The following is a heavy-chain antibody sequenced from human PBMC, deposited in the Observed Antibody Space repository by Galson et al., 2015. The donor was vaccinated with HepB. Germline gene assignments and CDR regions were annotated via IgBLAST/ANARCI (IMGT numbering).Heavy chain of an antibody. V-gene: IGHV3-23*01. CDR1: GFTFGTYA. Sequence: SLRLSCAGSGFTFGTYAMSWVRQTPGKGLEWVSVVSGSGAYTHYADSVKGRFTISRDNSKNTLYLQMNSLRAEDTAIYYCAKDLCGSTGCYGGLDYWGQGTLVTVSS. J-gene: IGHJ4*02. CDR3: AKDLCGSTGCYGGLDY. D-gene: IGHD2-2*01. CDR2: VSGSGAYT.